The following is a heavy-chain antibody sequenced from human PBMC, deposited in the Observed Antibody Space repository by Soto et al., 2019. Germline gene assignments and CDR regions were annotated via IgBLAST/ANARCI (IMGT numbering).Heavy chain of an antibody. CDR2: IYHSGST. CDR1: GGSISSGGYS. J-gene: IGHJ5*02. V-gene: IGHV4-30-2*01. Sequence: PSGTLSLTCAVSGGSISSGGYSWSWIRQPPGKGLEWIGYIYHSGSTYYNPSLKSRVTISVDRSKKQFSLKLSSVTAADTAVYYCARATGGSNSFDPWGQGNLVTVSS. CDR3: ARATGGSNSFDP. D-gene: IGHD5-12*01.